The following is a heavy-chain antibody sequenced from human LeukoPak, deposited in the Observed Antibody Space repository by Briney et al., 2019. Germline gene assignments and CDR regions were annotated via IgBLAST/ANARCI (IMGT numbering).Heavy chain of an antibody. CDR3: TNLAPMDV. J-gene: IGHJ6*04. D-gene: IGHD3-3*02. CDR2: ITSSSTYI. Sequence: GGSLRLSCAASGFTFSDYTMNWVRQAPGKGLEWVSPITSSSTYIYYSDSVKGRFTISRDNAKNSLYLQMNSLRAEDTAVYYCTNLAPMDVWGKGTTVTVSS. V-gene: IGHV3-21*01. CDR1: GFTFSDYT.